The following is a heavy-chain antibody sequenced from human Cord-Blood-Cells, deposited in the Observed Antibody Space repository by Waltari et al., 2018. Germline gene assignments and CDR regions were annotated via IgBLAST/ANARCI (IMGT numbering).Heavy chain of an antibody. CDR2: VKPNRCNT. Sequence: QVQLVQSGAEVKKPGASVKVSCKASGYTFTSYDINWVRQATGQGLEWMGWVKPNRCNTRYGKKVQGKINNTKNTSKSKAYIGPGSLGSEDKAVDYCARVHYDILTGQMLPFDYWGQGTLVTVSS. CDR1: GYTFTSYD. D-gene: IGHD3-9*01. CDR3: ARVHYDILTGQMLPFDY. V-gene: IGHV1-8*03. J-gene: IGHJ4*02.